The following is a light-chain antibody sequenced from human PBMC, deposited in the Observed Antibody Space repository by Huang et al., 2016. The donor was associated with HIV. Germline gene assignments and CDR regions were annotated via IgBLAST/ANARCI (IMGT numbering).Light chain of an antibody. V-gene: IGKV1-39*01. J-gene: IGKJ2*01. CDR2: GTS. Sequence: DIQMTQSPSSMSASVGDTVIITCRASKNISKYLNWYQQVPGRAPKLLIYGTSNLQRGVSLIRFSGSASGTDFTLTITSLQPEDAATYFCQQSYGIPRTFGLGT. CDR3: QQSYGIPRT. CDR1: KNISKY.